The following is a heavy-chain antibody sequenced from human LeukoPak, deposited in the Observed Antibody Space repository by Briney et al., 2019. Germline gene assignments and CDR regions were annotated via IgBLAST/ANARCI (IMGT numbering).Heavy chain of an antibody. V-gene: IGHV1-18*01. CDR2: ISAYNGNT. J-gene: IGHJ4*02. D-gene: IGHD3-10*01. Sequence: ASVKVSCKASGYTFTSYGISWVRQAPGQWLEWMGWISAYNGNTNYAQKLQGRVTMTTDTSTSTAYMELRSLRSDDTAVYYCARQPGYYGSGSYPYWGQGTLVTVSS. CDR3: ARQPGYYGSGSYPY. CDR1: GYTFTSYG.